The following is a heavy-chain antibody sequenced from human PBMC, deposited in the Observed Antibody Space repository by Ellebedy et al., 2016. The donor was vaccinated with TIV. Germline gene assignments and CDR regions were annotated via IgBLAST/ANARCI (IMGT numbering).Heavy chain of an antibody. J-gene: IGHJ5*01. CDR1: GNSVSRYSAA. D-gene: IGHD3-3*01. Sequence: SQTLSLTCAISGNSVSRYSAAWNWIRQSPSRGLEWLGRTHYRSKWFNDYAVSVKSRIKINPDTSKNQFSLQLTSVTPEDTAVYYCVREKVSRGYGGFDSWGQGTLVTVSS. CDR3: VREKVSRGYGGFDS. CDR2: THYRSKWFN. V-gene: IGHV6-1*01.